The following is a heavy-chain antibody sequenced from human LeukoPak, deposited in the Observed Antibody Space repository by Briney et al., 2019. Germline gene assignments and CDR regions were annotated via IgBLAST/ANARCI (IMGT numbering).Heavy chain of an antibody. CDR1: GYSFTNYW. Sequence: GESLKISCKGSGYSFTNYWIGWVRQMPGEGLEWMGIIYPGDSDTRYSPSFQGQVTISVDKSISTAYLQWSSLKASDTAMYYCARQGDGSSWYYWFDPWGQGTLVTVSS. V-gene: IGHV5-51*01. CDR3: ARQGDGSSWYYWFDP. J-gene: IGHJ5*02. D-gene: IGHD6-13*01. CDR2: IYPGDSDT.